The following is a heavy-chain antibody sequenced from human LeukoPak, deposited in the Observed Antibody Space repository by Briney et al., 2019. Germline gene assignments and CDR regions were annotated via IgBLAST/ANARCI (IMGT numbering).Heavy chain of an antibody. V-gene: IGHV3-7*01. CDR3: ARASSYGWDY. Sequence: GGSLRLSCAASGFTFSHYWMTWVRQAPGKGLEWVANIKQDGSEKYYVDSVKGRFTISRDNAKNSLYPQMNSLRAEDTAVYYCARASSYGWDYWGQGTLVTVSS. CDR1: GFTFSHYW. CDR2: IKQDGSEK. D-gene: IGHD5-18*01. J-gene: IGHJ4*02.